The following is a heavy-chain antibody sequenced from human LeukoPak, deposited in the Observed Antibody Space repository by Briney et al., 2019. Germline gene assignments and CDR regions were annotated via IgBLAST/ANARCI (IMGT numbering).Heavy chain of an antibody. CDR2: IYYSGNT. Sequence: SETLSLTCIVSGGSISTSAYYWGWIRQPPGEGLQWIGSIYYSGNTYYNSSLKSRVTISVDTSTSQFSLRLSSVTAADTAVYYCARGPDSSGYFDYWGQGTLVTVSS. V-gene: IGHV4-39*01. CDR1: GGSISTSAYY. CDR3: ARGPDSSGYFDY. J-gene: IGHJ4*02. D-gene: IGHD3-22*01.